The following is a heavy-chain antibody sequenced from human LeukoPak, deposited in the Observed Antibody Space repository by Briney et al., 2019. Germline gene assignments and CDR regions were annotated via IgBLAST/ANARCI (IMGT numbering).Heavy chain of an antibody. V-gene: IGHV3-21*01. CDR1: GFTFSSYS. CDR3: ARDPYYDFWSGSRNYMDV. CDR2: ISSSSSYI. Sequence: GGSLRLSCAASGFTFSSYSMNWVRQAPGKGLEWVSSISSSSSYIYYVDSVKGRFTISRDNAKNSLYLQMNSLRAEDTAVYYCARDPYYDFWSGSRNYMDVWGKGTTVTVSS. D-gene: IGHD3-3*01. J-gene: IGHJ6*03.